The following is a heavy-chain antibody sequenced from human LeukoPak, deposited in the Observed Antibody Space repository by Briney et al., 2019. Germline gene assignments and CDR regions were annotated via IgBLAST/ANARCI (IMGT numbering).Heavy chain of an antibody. J-gene: IGHJ4*02. CDR1: GGSTSSYY. Sequence: PSETLSLTCTVSGGSTSSYYWSWIRQPAGKGLEWIGRIYTSGSTNYNPSLKSRVTMSVDTSKNQFSLKLSSVTAADTAVYYCAGLYYYGSGSSFDYWGQGTLVTVSS. V-gene: IGHV4-4*07. CDR2: IYTSGST. CDR3: AGLYYYGSGSSFDY. D-gene: IGHD3-10*01.